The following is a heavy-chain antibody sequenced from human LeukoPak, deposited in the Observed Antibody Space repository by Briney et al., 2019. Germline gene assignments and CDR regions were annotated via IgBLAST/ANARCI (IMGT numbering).Heavy chain of an antibody. Sequence: ASVKVSCKTSGYTFTYYSIHWVRQAPGQGLELMGWINPDYGGTNYVQKFQAWVNMTRDTSISTAYMELNRLRSDDTAVYYCARGIGYSSGRYYYYYGMDVWGQGTTVTVSS. D-gene: IGHD6-19*01. CDR1: GYTFTYYS. J-gene: IGHJ6*02. V-gene: IGHV1-2*04. CDR3: ARGIGYSSGRYYYYYGMDV. CDR2: INPDYGGT.